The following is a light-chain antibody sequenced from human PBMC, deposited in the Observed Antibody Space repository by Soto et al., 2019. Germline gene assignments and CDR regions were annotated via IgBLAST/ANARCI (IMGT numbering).Light chain of an antibody. CDR3: QQYNSYPWT. CDR1: QTVNAW. Sequence: DIQMTQSPSPLSASLLDMVTIPCGASQTVNAWLAWDQQKPGKVPKLLIYGASTLQSGVPSRFSGSGSRTEFTLTLSRLQPDDFATYYCQQYNSYPWTFGQGTKVDIK. CDR2: GAS. J-gene: IGKJ1*01. V-gene: IGKV1-5*01.